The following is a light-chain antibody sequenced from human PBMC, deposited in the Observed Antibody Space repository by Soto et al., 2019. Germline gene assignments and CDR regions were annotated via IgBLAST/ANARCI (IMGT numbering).Light chain of an antibody. Sequence: EIVLTQSPGTLSLSPGERATLSCRASQSINSRYLAWYQQKPGQAPRLLIYGASSRATGIPDRFSDSGSGTDFTLTITRLEPEDFAVYSWQQFGSSPGFTFGPGTKVDIK. V-gene: IGKV3-20*01. J-gene: IGKJ3*01. CDR3: QQFGSSPGFT. CDR1: QSINSRY. CDR2: GAS.